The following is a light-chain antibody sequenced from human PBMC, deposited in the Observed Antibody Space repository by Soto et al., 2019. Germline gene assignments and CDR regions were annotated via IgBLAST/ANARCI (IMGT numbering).Light chain of an antibody. V-gene: IGLV2-18*02. J-gene: IGLJ1*01. CDR3: SSYAASNTDV. CDR1: SSNVGSFSR. CDR2: EVS. Sequence: QSALTQPPSVSGSPGQSVTIHCTGTSSNVGSFSRVSWYQQPPGTAPKLIIYEVSYRPSGVPDRFSGSKSGNTASLTISGLLAEDEADYYCSSYAASNTDVFGTGTKLTVL.